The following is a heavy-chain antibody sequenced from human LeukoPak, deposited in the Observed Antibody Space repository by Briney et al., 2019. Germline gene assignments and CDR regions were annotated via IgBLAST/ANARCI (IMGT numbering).Heavy chain of an antibody. CDR3: ARDSYSGYDLGSDY. Sequence: ASVKVSCKASGCTFTSSGISWVRQAPGQGLEWMGWISAHNGNTNYAQKLQGRVTMTTDTSTSTAYMELRSLRSDDTAVYYCARDSYSGYDLGSDYWGQGTLVTVSS. V-gene: IGHV1-18*01. J-gene: IGHJ4*02. D-gene: IGHD5-12*01. CDR2: ISAHNGNT. CDR1: GCTFTSSG.